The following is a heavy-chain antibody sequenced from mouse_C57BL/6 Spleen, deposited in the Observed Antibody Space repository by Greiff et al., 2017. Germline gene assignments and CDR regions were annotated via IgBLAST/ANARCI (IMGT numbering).Heavy chain of an antibody. CDR1: GFTFTDYY. J-gene: IGHJ2*01. V-gene: IGHV7-4*01. CDR3: VKAVHYYGSSYGGFDD. Sequence: EVQRVESGGGLVQPGASLRLSCAASGFTFTDYYMSWVRQPPGKAPEWLALIRNKANGYTTAYTASVKGRFTISRDNSQNSLYLQMNTLRAEDSDTYDCVKAVHYYGSSYGGFDDWGQGTTLTVSS. D-gene: IGHD1-1*01. CDR2: IRNKANGYTT.